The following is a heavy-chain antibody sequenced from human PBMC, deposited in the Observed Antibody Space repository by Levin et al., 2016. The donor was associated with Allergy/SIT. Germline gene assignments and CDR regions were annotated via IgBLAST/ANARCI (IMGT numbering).Heavy chain of an antibody. CDR2: IYWDDDK. CDR1: GFSLSTSGVG. CDR3: AHIGDEWLVSDY. J-gene: IGHJ4*02. V-gene: IGHV2-5*02. Sequence: SGPTLAKPTQTLTLTCTFSGFSLSTSGVGVGWIRQPPGKALEWLALIYWDDDKRYSPSLKSRLTITKDTSKNQVVLTMTNMDPVDTATYYCAHIGDEWLVSDYWGQGTLVTVSS. D-gene: IGHD6-19*01.